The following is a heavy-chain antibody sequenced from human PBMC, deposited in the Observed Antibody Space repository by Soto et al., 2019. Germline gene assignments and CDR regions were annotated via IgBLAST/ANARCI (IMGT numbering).Heavy chain of an antibody. CDR2: INAGNGNT. V-gene: IGHV1-3*01. D-gene: IGHD3-3*01. J-gene: IGHJ6*02. CDR1: GYTFTSYA. Sequence: ASVKVSCKASGYTFTSYAMHWVRQAPGQRLEWMGWINAGNGNTKYSQKFQGRVTITRDTSASTAYMELSSLRSEDTAVYYCARDPYLIFGVGFGYGMDVWGQGTTVTVSS. CDR3: ARDPYLIFGVGFGYGMDV.